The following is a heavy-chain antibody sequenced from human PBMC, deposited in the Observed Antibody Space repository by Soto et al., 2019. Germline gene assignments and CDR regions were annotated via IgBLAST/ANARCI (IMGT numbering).Heavy chain of an antibody. J-gene: IGHJ6*02. D-gene: IGHD2-8*01. V-gene: IGHV4-39*01. CDR3: ARRPPNYYYGMDV. CDR2: IYYSGST. CDR1: GGSISSSRYY. Sequence: QLQLQESGPGLVKSSETLSLTCTVSGGSISSSRYYWDWIRQPPGKGLEWIGSIYYSGSTYYNPPLKSRVTISVDTSNNQFSLKLSSVTAADTAVYYCARRPPNYYYGMDVWGQGTLVSVSS.